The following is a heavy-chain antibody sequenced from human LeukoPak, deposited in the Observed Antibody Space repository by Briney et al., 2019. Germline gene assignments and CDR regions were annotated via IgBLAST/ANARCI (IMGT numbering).Heavy chain of an antibody. CDR3: ARVRSIVVVPANTRFDY. D-gene: IGHD2-2*01. CDR1: GGSFSGYY. CDR2: IIHSGST. V-gene: IGHV4-34*12. J-gene: IGHJ4*02. Sequence: SETLSLTCAVYGGSFSGYYWSWIRQPPGKGLEWIGEIIHSGSTNYNPSLKSKVTISVDTSKTQFSLKLSSVTAADTAVYYCARVRSIVVVPANTRFDYWGQGTLVTVSS.